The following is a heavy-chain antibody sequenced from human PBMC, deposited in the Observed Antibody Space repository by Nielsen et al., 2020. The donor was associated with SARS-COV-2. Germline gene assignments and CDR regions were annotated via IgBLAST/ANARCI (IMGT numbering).Heavy chain of an antibody. D-gene: IGHD1-26*01. CDR2: MRSKDDDYAT. J-gene: IGHJ3*02. CDR3: TRVNPTSGSWFDAFDI. V-gene: IGHV3-73*01. CDR1: GFRFSDSS. Sequence: GESLKISCAASGFRFSDSSVNWVRQASGKGLEWLGRMRSKDDDYATEYAASVKGRVIISRDDSKNTAYLLMNSLKIDDTAVYYCTRVNPTSGSWFDAFDIWGQGTLVTVSS.